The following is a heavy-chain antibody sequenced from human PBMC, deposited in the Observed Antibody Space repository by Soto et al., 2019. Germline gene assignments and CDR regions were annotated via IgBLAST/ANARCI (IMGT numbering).Heavy chain of an antibody. CDR3: ARGRGYCSGGSCYDAADPPFDY. Sequence: QVQLVQSGAEVKKPGSSVEVSCKASGGTFSSYAISWVRQAPGQGLEWMGGIIPIFGTANYAQKFQGRVTITADESTSTAYMELSSLRSEDTAVYYCARGRGYCSGGSCYDAADPPFDYWGQGTLVTVSS. V-gene: IGHV1-69*01. CDR1: GGTFSSYA. J-gene: IGHJ4*02. CDR2: IIPIFGTA. D-gene: IGHD2-15*01.